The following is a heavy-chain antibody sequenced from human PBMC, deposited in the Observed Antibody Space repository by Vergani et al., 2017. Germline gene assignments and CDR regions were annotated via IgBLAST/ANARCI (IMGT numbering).Heavy chain of an antibody. CDR3: ARDGISYGSTTIDS. CDR2: SWYDGSNK. Sequence: VQLVESGGGLVKPGGSLRLSCAASGFTFSSYGLHWVRQAPGKGLEWVAVSWYDGSNKYYADSVKGRFTISRDNSKNTLYLQMNSLRAEDTVVNDCARDGISYGSTTIDSWGQGTLVTVSS. D-gene: IGHD5-18*01. CDR1: GFTFSSYG. J-gene: IGHJ4*02. V-gene: IGHV3-33*08.